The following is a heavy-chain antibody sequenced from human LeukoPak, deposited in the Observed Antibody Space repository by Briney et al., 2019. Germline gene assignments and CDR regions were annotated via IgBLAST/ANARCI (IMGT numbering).Heavy chain of an antibody. CDR1: GFTFSSFE. Sequence: GGSLRLSCAASGFTFSSFEMNWVRQAPGKGLEWVSYISSFGSTIYYADSVKGRFTVSRDNAKNSLCLQMNSLRAEDTAVYYCARDLWYSGSRAPPRAFDIWGQGTMVTASS. V-gene: IGHV3-48*03. CDR2: ISSFGSTI. D-gene: IGHD1-26*01. CDR3: ARDLWYSGSRAPPRAFDI. J-gene: IGHJ3*02.